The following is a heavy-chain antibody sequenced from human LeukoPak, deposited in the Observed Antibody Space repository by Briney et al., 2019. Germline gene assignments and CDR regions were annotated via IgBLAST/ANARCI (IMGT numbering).Heavy chain of an antibody. CDR1: GGSISSYF. CDR2: ALYTGST. D-gene: IGHD5-18*01. CDR3: ARDNGYSYGIDY. Sequence: SETLSLTCSVSGGSISSYFWSWIRPAPGKGLDWVGYALYTGSTEYNPALKSRVTISLDTSNNQFSLRLSSVTAADTAVYYCARDNGYSYGIDYWGQGRLVTVSS. J-gene: IGHJ4*02. V-gene: IGHV4-59*01.